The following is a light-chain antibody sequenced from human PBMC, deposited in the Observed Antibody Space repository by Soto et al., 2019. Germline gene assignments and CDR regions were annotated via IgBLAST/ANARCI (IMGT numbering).Light chain of an antibody. CDR1: SSDVGGYNY. Sequence: QSVLTQPASVSGSPGQSITLSCTGTSSDVGGYNYVSWYQQHPGKAPKLMIYEVSNRPSGISHRFSGSKSGNTDSLTISGLRAEDQADYSCSSYTRKYTPSYVSGTGTKVTVL. CDR3: SSYTRKYTPSYV. V-gene: IGLV2-14*01. J-gene: IGLJ1*01. CDR2: EVS.